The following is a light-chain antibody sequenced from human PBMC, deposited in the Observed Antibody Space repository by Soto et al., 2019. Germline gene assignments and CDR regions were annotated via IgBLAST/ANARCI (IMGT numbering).Light chain of an antibody. V-gene: IGKV3-11*01. CDR1: QYVGTR. J-gene: IGKJ1*01. Sequence: EIVLTQSPATLSSSPGETATLSCRASQYVGTRLAWYQHKPGQAPRLLIYYTSNRATGIPARFSGSGSGTDFTLTINSLAPEDFAIYYCHQRQSWPRTVGQGTKVDI. CDR2: YTS. CDR3: HQRQSWPRT.